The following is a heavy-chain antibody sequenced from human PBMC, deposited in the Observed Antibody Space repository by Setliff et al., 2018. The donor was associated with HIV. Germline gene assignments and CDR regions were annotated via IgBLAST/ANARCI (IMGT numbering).Heavy chain of an antibody. CDR2: SRNKPNSYTT. CDR1: GFTFSDHY. CDR3: ARGRLLWSGSYYYYYMAV. D-gene: IGHD3-10*01. J-gene: IGHJ6*03. Sequence: GSLRLSCAASGFTFSDHYMDWVRQAPGKGLEWVGRSRNKPNSYTTEYAASVKGRFTISRDDSKNSLYLQMNSLKTEDTAVYYCARGRLLWSGSYYYYYMAVWGKGTTVTVSS. V-gene: IGHV3-72*01.